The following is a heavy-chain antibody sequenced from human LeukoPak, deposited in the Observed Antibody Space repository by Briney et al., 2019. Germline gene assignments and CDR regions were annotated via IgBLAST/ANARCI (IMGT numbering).Heavy chain of an antibody. CDR1: GFTFTSYW. Sequence: GGSLRLSCAASGFTFTSYWMTWVRQAPGKGLEWVANINPDGTKKTYVDSVKGRFTISRDNAENSLHLQMNSLRVEDTAVYYCASQPAVVDLDCWDQGTLVTVSS. V-gene: IGHV3-7*01. CDR2: INPDGTKK. CDR3: ASQPAVVDLDC. D-gene: IGHD5-18*01. J-gene: IGHJ4*02.